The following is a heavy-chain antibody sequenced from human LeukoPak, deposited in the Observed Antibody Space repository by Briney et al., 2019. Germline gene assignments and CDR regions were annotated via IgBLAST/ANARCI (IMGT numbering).Heavy chain of an antibody. Sequence: ASVKVSCKASGYTFTGYYMHWVRQAPGQGLEWMGRINPNSGGTNYAQKFQGRVTMTRDTSISTAYMELSRLRSDDTAVYYCARKSSPYYYYGMDVWGQGTTVTVSS. CDR2: INPNSGGT. CDR3: ARKSSPYYYYGMDV. V-gene: IGHV1-2*06. CDR1: GYTFTGYY. J-gene: IGHJ6*02.